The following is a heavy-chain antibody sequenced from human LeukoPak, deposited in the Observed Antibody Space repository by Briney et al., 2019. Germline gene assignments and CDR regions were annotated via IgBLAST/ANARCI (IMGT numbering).Heavy chain of an antibody. V-gene: IGHV1-46*01. CDR1: GYTFTRTW. CDR2: IDSNYGTT. CDR3: ARDQSIGDKSWWLDP. D-gene: IGHD3-9*01. J-gene: IGHJ5*02. Sequence: ASVKVSCKTSGYTFTRTWMHWVRQAPGQGLEWMGIIDSNYGTTFYAQKFQGRVTVTRDTPSGTVYMELTSLRSEDTAVYYCARDQSIGDKSWWLDPWGQGTLVTVSS.